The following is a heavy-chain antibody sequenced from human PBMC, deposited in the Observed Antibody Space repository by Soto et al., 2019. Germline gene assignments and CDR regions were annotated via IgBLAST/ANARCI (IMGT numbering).Heavy chain of an antibody. Sequence: SETLSLTCTVSSGSISVTNVFWGWVRQPPGKGLEWIGNVDYSGTAYFSPSLATRVTFHVDTSRNQFSLTLYSVTAADTAVYYCARITGRHLDYWGQGILVTVSS. V-gene: IGHV4-39*01. CDR3: ARITGRHLDY. J-gene: IGHJ4*02. CDR2: VDYSGTA. CDR1: SGSISVTNVF. D-gene: IGHD1-20*01.